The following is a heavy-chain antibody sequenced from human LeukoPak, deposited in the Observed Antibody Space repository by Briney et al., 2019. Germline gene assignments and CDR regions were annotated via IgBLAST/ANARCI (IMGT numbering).Heavy chain of an antibody. CDR1: GGSISSYC. CDR2: ICSSGST. D-gene: IGHD3-10*01. CDR3: ARDRGSDGSDQLDP. J-gene: IGHJ5*02. Sequence: SETLSLTCTVSGGSISSYCWIWIRQPAGKGLEWIGRICSSGSTIYNPSLKSRVTMSLDMSNNQFSLKLSSVTAADTAVYYCARDRGSDGSDQLDPWGQGTLVTVPS. V-gene: IGHV4-4*07.